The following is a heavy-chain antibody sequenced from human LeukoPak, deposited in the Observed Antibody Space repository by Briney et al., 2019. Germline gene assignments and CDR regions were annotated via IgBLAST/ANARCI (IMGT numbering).Heavy chain of an antibody. J-gene: IGHJ4*02. V-gene: IGHV4-34*01. CDR2: INHSGST. D-gene: IGHD5-18*01. CDR3: ARRRGYSYGIDY. Sequence: SETLSLTCADHGGSFSGSYWSWIRQPPGKGLEWIGEINHSGSTNYNPSLKSRVTISVDTSKNQFSLKLSSVTAADTAVYYCARRRGYSYGIDYWGQGTLVTVSS. CDR1: GGSFSGSY.